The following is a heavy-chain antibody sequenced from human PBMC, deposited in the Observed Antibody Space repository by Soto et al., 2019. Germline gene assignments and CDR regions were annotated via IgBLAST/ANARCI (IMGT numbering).Heavy chain of an antibody. CDR2: LIGGHYGT. V-gene: IGHV3-23*01. D-gene: IGHD3-3*01. CDR3: VTSLNSDFWSDGGRHYYFDY. CDR1: GFTLQNYA. J-gene: IGHJ4*02. Sequence: GGSLRLSCTASGFTLQNYAMAWVRQAPGKGLEWVSTLIGGHYGTAYSYSVKGRFTVSRDNSKNCLYLQMNSLGVEDTAVYFCVTSLNSDFWSDGGRHYYFDYWGQGTLVTVSS.